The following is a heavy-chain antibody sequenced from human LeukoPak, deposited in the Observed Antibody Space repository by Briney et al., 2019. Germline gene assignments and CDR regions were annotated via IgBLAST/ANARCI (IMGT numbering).Heavy chain of an antibody. D-gene: IGHD3-22*01. J-gene: IGHJ4*02. CDR3: ARMGSGYFRPEEPFDY. Sequence: SETLSLTCTVSGGSISSSSYYWGWIRQPPGKGLEWIGSIYYSGSTNYNPSPKSRVTISVDKSKNQFSLKLSSVTAADTAVYYCARMGSGYFRPEEPFDYWGQGTLVTVSS. CDR2: IYYSGST. V-gene: IGHV4-39*07. CDR1: GGSISSSSYY.